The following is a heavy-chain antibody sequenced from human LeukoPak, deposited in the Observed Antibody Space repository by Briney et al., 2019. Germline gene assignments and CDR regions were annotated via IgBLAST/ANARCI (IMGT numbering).Heavy chain of an antibody. Sequence: SETLSLTCTVSGGSISSSSYYWGWIRQPPGKGLEWIGSIYYSGSTYCNPSLKSRVTISVDTSKNQFSLKLSSVTAADTAVYYCARVGATMVRGYRKNWFDPWGQGTLVTVSS. V-gene: IGHV4-39*01. D-gene: IGHD3-10*01. CDR2: IYYSGST. CDR1: GGSISSSSYY. J-gene: IGHJ5*02. CDR3: ARVGATMVRGYRKNWFDP.